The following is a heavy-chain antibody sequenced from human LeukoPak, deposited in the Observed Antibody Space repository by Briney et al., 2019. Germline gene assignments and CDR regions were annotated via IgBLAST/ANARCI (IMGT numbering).Heavy chain of an antibody. CDR1: GFTFDDYG. V-gene: IGHV3-20*04. D-gene: IGHD6-13*01. CDR2: INWNGGST. Sequence: GSLRLSCAASGFTFDDYGMSWVRQVPGKGLEWVSGINWNGGSTGYADSVKGRFTIPRDNSKNTLYLQMNSLRAEDTAVYYCAKGISYYYYYYMDVWGKGTTVTVSS. CDR3: AKGISYYYYYYMDV. J-gene: IGHJ6*03.